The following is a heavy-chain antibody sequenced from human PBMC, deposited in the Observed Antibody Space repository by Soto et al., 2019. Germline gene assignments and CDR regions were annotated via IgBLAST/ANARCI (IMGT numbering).Heavy chain of an antibody. CDR3: ARGAGIGDY. V-gene: IGHV3-7*04. D-gene: IGHD3-16*01. J-gene: IGHJ4*02. CDR2: IKEDGSEK. Sequence: SGGSLRLSCAASGFTFSTYWISWVRQAPGKGLEWLANIKEDGSEKYYVDSVKGRFTISRDNAKNSLYLQVNGLRAEDTAVYYCARGAGIGDYWGQGTLVTVSS. CDR1: GFTFSTYW.